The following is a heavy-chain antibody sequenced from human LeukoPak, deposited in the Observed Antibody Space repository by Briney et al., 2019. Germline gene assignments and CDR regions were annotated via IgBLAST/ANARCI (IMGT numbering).Heavy chain of an antibody. CDR3: ARGSHSYCGGDCYYVWFDY. CDR1: GGSISSGDYY. V-gene: IGHV4-30-4*08. D-gene: IGHD2-21*01. CDR2: IYYSGST. Sequence: PSETLSLTCTVSGGSISSGDYYWSWIRQPPGKGLEWIGYIYYSGSTYYNPSLKRRVTISVDTSKNQFSLKLSSVTAADTAVYYCARGSHSYCGGDCYYVWFDYWGQGTLVTVSS. J-gene: IGHJ4*02.